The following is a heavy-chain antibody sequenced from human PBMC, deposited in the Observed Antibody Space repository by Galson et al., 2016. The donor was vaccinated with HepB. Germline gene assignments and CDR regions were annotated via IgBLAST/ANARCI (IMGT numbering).Heavy chain of an antibody. CDR2: IHPDGSQK. D-gene: IGHD2-15*01. CDR1: GFTLTDLW. Sequence: SLRLSCAASGFTLTDLWMNWVRQAPGKGLEWVANIHPDGSQKNYIDSVKGRFTISRDNAKRSLFLQMSSLRAEETAVYYWLAVTYAFDLWGQGTTVTVSS. CDR3: LAVTYAFDL. V-gene: IGHV3-7*01. J-gene: IGHJ3*01.